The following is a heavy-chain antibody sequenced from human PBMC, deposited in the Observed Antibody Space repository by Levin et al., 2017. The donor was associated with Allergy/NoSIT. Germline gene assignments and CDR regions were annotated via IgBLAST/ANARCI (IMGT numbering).Heavy chain of an antibody. CDR1: GFTVSSNY. CDR2: IYSGGST. Sequence: PGGSLRLSCAASGFTVSSNYMSWVRQAPGKGLEWVSVIYSGGSTYYADSVKGRFTISRDNSKNTLYLQMNSLRAEDTAVYYCATETNYNWNYGRYYYCMDVWGKGTTVTVSS. D-gene: IGHD1-7*01. CDR3: ATETNYNWNYGRYYYCMDV. J-gene: IGHJ6*03. V-gene: IGHV3-53*01.